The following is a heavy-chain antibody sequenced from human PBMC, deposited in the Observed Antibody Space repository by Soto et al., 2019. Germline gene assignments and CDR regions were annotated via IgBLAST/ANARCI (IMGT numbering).Heavy chain of an antibody. V-gene: IGHV4-30-4*01. CDR3: AGGYYYDSSGYYQGYFDY. CDR2: IYYSGST. J-gene: IGHJ4*02. Sequence: SETLSLTCTVSGGSISSGDYYWSWIRQPPGKGLEWIGYIYYSGSTYYNPSLKSRVTISVDTSKNQFSLKLSSVTAADTAVYYCAGGYYYDSSGYYQGYFDYWGQGTLVTVSS. D-gene: IGHD3-22*01. CDR1: GGSISSGDYY.